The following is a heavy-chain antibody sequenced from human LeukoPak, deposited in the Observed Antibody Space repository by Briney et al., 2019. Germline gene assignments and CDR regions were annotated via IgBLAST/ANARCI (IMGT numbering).Heavy chain of an antibody. J-gene: IGHJ4*02. V-gene: IGHV4-59*08. CDR3: ARQLYSNFNYFEY. CDR1: GGSISSYY. D-gene: IGHD4-11*01. Sequence: SETLSLTCTVSGGSISSYYWSWIRQPPGKGLEWIGDISYSGSTNYNPSLKSRVTISVDTSENQFSLKLSSVTAADTAVYYCARQLYSNFNYFEYWGQGALVTVSS. CDR2: ISYSGST.